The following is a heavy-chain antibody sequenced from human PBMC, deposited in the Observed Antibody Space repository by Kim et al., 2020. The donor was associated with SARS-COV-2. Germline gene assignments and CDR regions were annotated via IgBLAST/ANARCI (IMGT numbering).Heavy chain of an antibody. V-gene: IGHV4-59*01. CDR1: GGSISSYY. CDR2: IYYSGST. D-gene: IGHD3-22*01. Sequence: SETLSLTCTVSGGSISSYYWSWIRQPPGKGLEWIGYIYYSGSTNYNPSLKSRVTISVDTSKNQFSLKLSSVTAADTAVYYCARGGSDYYDSSEHFQHWGQGTLVTVSS. CDR3: ARGGSDYYDSSEHFQH. J-gene: IGHJ1*01.